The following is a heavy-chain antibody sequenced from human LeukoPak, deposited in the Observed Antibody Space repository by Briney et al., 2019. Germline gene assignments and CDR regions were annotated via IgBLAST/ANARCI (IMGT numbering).Heavy chain of an antibody. CDR3: ARVDYCSGGSCYYFDY. CDR2: IYSGGST. CDR1: GFTVSSNY. J-gene: IGHJ4*02. V-gene: IGHV3-53*01. D-gene: IGHD2-15*01. Sequence: GGSLRLSCAASGFTVSSNYMSWVRQAPGKGLEWVSVIYSGGSTYYADSVKGRFTISRDNSKNTLYLQMNSLRAEDTAVYYCARVDYCSGGSCYYFDYRGQGTLVTVSS.